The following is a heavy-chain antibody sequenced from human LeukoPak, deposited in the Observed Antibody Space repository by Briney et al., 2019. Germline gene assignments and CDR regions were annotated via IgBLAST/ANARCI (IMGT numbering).Heavy chain of an antibody. V-gene: IGHV1-8*01. CDR1: GYTFTSYD. CDR2: MNPNSGNT. Sequence: ASVKVSCKASGYTFTSYDINWVRQATGQGLEWMGWMNPNSGNTSYAQKFQGRVTMTRDTSTSTVYMELSSLRSEDTAVYYCARDRYYYDSSGYANDAFDIWGQGTMVTVSS. J-gene: IGHJ3*02. CDR3: ARDRYYYDSSGYANDAFDI. D-gene: IGHD3-22*01.